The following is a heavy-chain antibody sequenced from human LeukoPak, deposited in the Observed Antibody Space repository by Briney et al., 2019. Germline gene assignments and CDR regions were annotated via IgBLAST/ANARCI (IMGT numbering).Heavy chain of an antibody. CDR2: ITGGGGST. D-gene: IGHD6-19*01. J-gene: IGHJ4*02. Sequence: GGSLRLSCATSGFTFSHYAMSWVRQAPGKWLEWVSAITGGGGSTYLTDSVKGRFTISRDSSKNTLYLQMNSLRAEDTATYYCAKGSDSGRQYYFDFWGQGTLVTVSS. CDR3: AKGSDSGRQYYFDF. CDR1: GFTFSHYA. V-gene: IGHV3-23*01.